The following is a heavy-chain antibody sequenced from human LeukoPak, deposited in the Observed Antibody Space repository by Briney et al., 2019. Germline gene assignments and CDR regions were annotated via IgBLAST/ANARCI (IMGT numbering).Heavy chain of an antibody. Sequence: PSETLSFTCTVSGASIRSGDYYWSWIRQPPGTGLEWIGYIYYSGSTYYNPSLKSRVTISVDTSKNQFSLKLSSVTAADTAVYYCARAIYYDSSGPDYWGQGTLVTVSS. V-gene: IGHV4-30-4*01. CDR2: IYYSGST. D-gene: IGHD3-22*01. CDR1: GASIRSGDYY. J-gene: IGHJ4*02. CDR3: ARAIYYDSSGPDY.